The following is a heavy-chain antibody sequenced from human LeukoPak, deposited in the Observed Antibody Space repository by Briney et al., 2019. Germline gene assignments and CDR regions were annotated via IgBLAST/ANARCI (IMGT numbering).Heavy chain of an antibody. J-gene: IGHJ4*02. CDR2: IYHRGST. Sequence: SETLSLTCTVSGYSISSGYYWGWIRQPPGKGLEWIGSIYHRGSTYYNPSLKSRVTISLDTSKNQFSLMLSSVTAADTAVYYCARVGAIAAAGRGSFDYWGQGTLVTVSS. CDR1: GYSISSGYY. CDR3: ARVGAIAAAGRGSFDY. D-gene: IGHD6-13*01. V-gene: IGHV4-38-2*02.